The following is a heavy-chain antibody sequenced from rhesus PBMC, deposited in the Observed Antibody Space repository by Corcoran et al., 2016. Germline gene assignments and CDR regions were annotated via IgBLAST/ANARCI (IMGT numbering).Heavy chain of an antibody. J-gene: IGHJ4*01. V-gene: IGHV4-106*01. Sequence: QVQLQESGPGLVKPSETLSLTCAVSGGSISDDYYWSWIRQPPGKGLEWIGYIYGSGGGTNYNPSPKNRVTISIDTSKNQFSLKLSSVTAADTAVYYCARLPYYSNYFDYWGQGVLVTVSS. CDR1: GGSISDDYY. D-gene: IGHD3-9*01. CDR3: ARLPYYSNYFDY. CDR2: IYGSGGGT.